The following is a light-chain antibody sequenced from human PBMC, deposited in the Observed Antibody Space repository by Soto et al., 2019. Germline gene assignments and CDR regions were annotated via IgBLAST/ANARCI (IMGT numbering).Light chain of an antibody. V-gene: IGLV2-14*03. CDR1: SSDVGGYNH. CDR2: DVT. Sequence: VLTQPASVSGSPGQSITISCTGTSSDVGGYNHVSWYQQHPGKVPKVMIYDVTNRPSGVSNRFSGSKSGNTASLTISGLQAEDEADYYCSSYTSSGTWVFGGGTKVTVL. CDR3: SSYTSSGTWV. J-gene: IGLJ3*02.